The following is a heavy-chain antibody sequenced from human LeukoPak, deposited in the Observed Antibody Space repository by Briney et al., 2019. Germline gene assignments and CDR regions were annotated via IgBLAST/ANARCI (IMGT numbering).Heavy chain of an antibody. V-gene: IGHV4-59*01. CDR1: GGSFSDYY. CDR3: ASRKLGNDY. J-gene: IGHJ4*02. Sequence: SETLSLTCTISGGSFSDYYWSWIRQSPGKGLEWIGYIYHTGSTSYSPFLKGRVTISADTSQNQFSLKLSSVTAADTAVYYCASRKLGNDYWGQGTLVTVSS. D-gene: IGHD7-27*01. CDR2: IYHTGST.